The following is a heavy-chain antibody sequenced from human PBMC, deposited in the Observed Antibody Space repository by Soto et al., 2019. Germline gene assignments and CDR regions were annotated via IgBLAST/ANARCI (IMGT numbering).Heavy chain of an antibody. V-gene: IGHV1-3*01. Sequence: ASVKVSCKASGYTFTSYAMHCVRQAPGQRLEWMGWINAGNGNTKYSQKFQGRVTITRDTSASTAYMELSSLRSEDTAVYYCARDPSYYGMAVWGQGTTVTVSS. CDR3: ARDPSYYGMAV. J-gene: IGHJ6*02. CDR1: GYTFTSYA. CDR2: INAGNGNT.